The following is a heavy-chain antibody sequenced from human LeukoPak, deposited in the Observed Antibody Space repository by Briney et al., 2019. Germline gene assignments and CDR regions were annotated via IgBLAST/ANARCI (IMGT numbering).Heavy chain of an antibody. CDR2: IRNDGSNN. J-gene: IGHJ3*02. Sequence: GGSLRLSCAASGFTFSHHGMHWVRQAPGKGLEWVAFIRNDGSNNYYADSVKGRFTISRDNSKNTLYLQMNSLRAEDTAVYYCAKGVGQWLVLHDAFDIWGQGTMVTVSS. CDR1: GFTFSHHG. V-gene: IGHV3-30*02. CDR3: AKGVGQWLVLHDAFDI. D-gene: IGHD6-19*01.